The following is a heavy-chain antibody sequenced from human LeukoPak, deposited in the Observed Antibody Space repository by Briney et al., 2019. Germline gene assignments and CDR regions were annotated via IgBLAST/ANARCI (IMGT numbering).Heavy chain of an antibody. CDR1: GYTLTELS. V-gene: IGHV1-2*04. CDR2: INPNSGGT. J-gene: IGHJ6*04. CDR3: ARERGGGSSWPYYYYYGMDV. D-gene: IGHD6-13*01. Sequence: GASVKVSCKVSGYTLTELSMHWVRQAPGQGLEWMGWINPNSGGTNYAQKFQGWVTMTRDTSISTAYMELSRLRSDDTAVYYCARERGGGSSWPYYYYYGMDVWGKGTTVTVSS.